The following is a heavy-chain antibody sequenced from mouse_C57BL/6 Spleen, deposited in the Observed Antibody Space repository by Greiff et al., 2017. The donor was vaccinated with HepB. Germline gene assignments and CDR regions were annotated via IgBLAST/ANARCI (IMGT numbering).Heavy chain of an antibody. Sequence: VHLVESGPGLVAPSQSLSITCTVSGFSLTSYAISWVRQPPGKGLEWLGVIWTGGGTNYNSALKSRLSISKDNSKSQVFLKMNSLQTDDTARYYCARNPLTGTGYYAMDYWGQGTSVTVSS. D-gene: IGHD4-1*01. CDR1: GFSLTSYA. J-gene: IGHJ4*01. CDR3: ARNPLTGTGYYAMDY. V-gene: IGHV2-9-1*01. CDR2: IWTGGGT.